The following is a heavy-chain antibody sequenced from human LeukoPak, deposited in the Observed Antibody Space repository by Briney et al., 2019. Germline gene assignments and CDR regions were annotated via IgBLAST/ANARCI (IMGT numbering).Heavy chain of an antibody. V-gene: IGHV3-49*03. Sequence: GGSLRLSCTASGFTFGDYAMSWFRQARGKGLEWVGFIRSKAYGGTTEYAASVKGRFTISRDDSKSIAYLQMNSLKTEDTAVYYCTRDLPSTVTYYFDYWGQGTLVTVSS. CDR1: GFTFGDYA. D-gene: IGHD4-17*01. J-gene: IGHJ4*02. CDR3: TRDLPSTVTYYFDY. CDR2: IRSKAYGGTT.